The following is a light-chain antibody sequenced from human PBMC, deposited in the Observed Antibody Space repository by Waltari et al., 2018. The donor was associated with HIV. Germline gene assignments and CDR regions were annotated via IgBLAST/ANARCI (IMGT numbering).Light chain of an antibody. J-gene: IGLJ2*01. Sequence: QSALTQPRSVSGSPGQSVTISCTGTSSDVGGYNYVSWYQQHPGKAPKLMIYDVSKRPSGVPDRFSGSKSGNTASLTISGLQAEDEADYYCCCLKVFGGGTKLTVL. V-gene: IGLV2-11*01. CDR2: DVS. CDR1: SSDVGGYNY. CDR3: CCLKV.